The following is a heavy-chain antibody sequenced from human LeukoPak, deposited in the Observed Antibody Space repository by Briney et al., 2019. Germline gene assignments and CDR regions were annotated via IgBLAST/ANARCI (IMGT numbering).Heavy chain of an antibody. CDR3: AREPDGVGATDY. CDR1: GFTFSSYW. Sequence: PGGSLRLSCAAPGFTFSSYWMSWVRQAPGKGLEWVANIKQDGSEKYYVDSVKGRFTISRDNAKNSLYLQMNSLRAEDTAVYYCAREPDGVGATDYWGQGTLVTVSS. D-gene: IGHD1-26*01. V-gene: IGHV3-7*01. J-gene: IGHJ4*02. CDR2: IKQDGSEK.